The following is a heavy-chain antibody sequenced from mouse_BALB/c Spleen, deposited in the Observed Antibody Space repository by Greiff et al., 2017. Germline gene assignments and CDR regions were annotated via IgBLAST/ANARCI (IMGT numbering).Heavy chain of an antibody. Sequence: QVQLKQSGAELAKPGASVKVSCKASGYTFTSYWMHWVKQRPGQGLEWIGYINPSTGYTEYNQKFKDKATLTADKSSSPAYMQLSSLTSEDSAVYYCAIHYPYAMDYWGQGTSVTVSS. CDR1: GYTFTSYW. V-gene: IGHV1-7*01. D-gene: IGHD1-2*01. CDR2: INPSTGYT. CDR3: AIHYPYAMDY. J-gene: IGHJ4*01.